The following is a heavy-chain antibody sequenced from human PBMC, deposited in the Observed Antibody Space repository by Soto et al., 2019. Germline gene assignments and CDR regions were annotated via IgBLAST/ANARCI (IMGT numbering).Heavy chain of an antibody. J-gene: IGHJ6*02. Sequence: RLPPGKGLEWIGYIYYSGSTYYNPPLKSRVTISVDTSKNQFSLKLSSVTAADTAVYYCARDGGRYCSGSYGSLEYYYYGMAVWCQGTTVT. CDR3: ARDGGRYCSGSYGSLEYYYYGMAV. D-gene: IGHD3-10*01. V-gene: IGHV4-30-4*01. CDR2: IYYSGST.